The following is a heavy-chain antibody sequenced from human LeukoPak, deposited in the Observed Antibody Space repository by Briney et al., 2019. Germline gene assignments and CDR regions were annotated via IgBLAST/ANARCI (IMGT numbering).Heavy chain of an antibody. CDR3: ARGSGTAWFDP. J-gene: IGHJ5*02. Sequence: SETLSLTCTVSGGSLSSGDYCWSWIRQLPGKGLEWIGYIFDSGTTHYNPSLKSRVTMSVDTSKNQFSLKLSSETAADTAVYYCARGSGTAWFDPWGQGTLVTVSS. D-gene: IGHD1-1*01. CDR2: IFDSGTT. V-gene: IGHV4-61*08. CDR1: GGSLSSGDYC.